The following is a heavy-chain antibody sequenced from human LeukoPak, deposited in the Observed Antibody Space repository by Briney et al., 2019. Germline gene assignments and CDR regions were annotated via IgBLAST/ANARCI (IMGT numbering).Heavy chain of an antibody. V-gene: IGHV1-46*01. CDR2: INPSGGST. J-gene: IGHJ4*02. CDR1: GYTFTSYY. CDR3: ASNTGYSTSPGDY. D-gene: IGHD6-13*01. Sequence: ASVKVFCKASGYTFTSYYMHWVRQAPGQGLEWMGIINPSGGSTSYAQKFQGRVTMTRNTSISTAYMELSSLRSEDTAVYYCASNTGYSTSPGDYWGQGTLVTVSS.